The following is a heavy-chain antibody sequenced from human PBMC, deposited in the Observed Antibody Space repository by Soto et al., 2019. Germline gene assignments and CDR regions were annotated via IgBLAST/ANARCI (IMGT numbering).Heavy chain of an antibody. CDR3: ARRGDIVVVVAATAFDI. V-gene: IGHV4-38-2*01. D-gene: IGHD2-15*01. CDR2: IYYSGST. CDR1: GYSISSGYY. Sequence: PSETLSLTCAVSGYSISSGYYWGWIRQPPGKGLEWIGSIYYSGSTYYNPSLKSRVTISVDTSKNQFSLKLSSVTAADTAVYYCARRGDIVVVVAATAFDIWGQGTMVTVSS. J-gene: IGHJ3*02.